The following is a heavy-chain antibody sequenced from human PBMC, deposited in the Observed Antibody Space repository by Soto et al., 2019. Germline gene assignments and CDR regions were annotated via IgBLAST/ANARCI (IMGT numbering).Heavy chain of an antibody. V-gene: IGHV4-34*01. D-gene: IGHD3-10*01. CDR2: VNHSGST. CDR1: GGSFSGYY. J-gene: IGHJ6*02. CDR3: ARKYLPYYGSWSPYGMDV. Sequence: QVQLQQWGAGLLKPSETLSLTCGVYGGSFSGYYWSWIRQPPGKGLEWIGEVNHSGSTNYNPSLKRRATISVDSSTNQFSLKLSSVPAASTALYYCARKYLPYYGSWSPYGMDVWGQGTTVTVSS.